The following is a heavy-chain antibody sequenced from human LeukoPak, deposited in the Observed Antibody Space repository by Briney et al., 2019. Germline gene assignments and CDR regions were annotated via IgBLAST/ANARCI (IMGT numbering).Heavy chain of an antibody. CDR1: GGSFSGYF. D-gene: IGHD3-22*01. CDR2: ISHSGST. J-gene: IGHJ4*02. CDR3: VTYYYGSSAPKRNY. V-gene: IGHV4-34*01. Sequence: SETLSLTCAVYGGSFSGYFWSWIRQPPGKGLEWIGEISHSGSTTYNPSLRSRVTISGDTSKKQFSLKLSSVTAADTAVYYCVTYYYGSSAPKRNYWGQGILVTVSS.